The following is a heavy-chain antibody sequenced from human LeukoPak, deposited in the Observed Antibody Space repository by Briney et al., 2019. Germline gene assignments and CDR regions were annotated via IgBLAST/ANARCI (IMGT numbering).Heavy chain of an antibody. V-gene: IGHV4-38-2*02. CDR3: GYRGY. D-gene: IGHD4-11*01. J-gene: IGHJ4*02. CDR1: GYSISSGYY. Sequence: PSETLSLTCTVSGYSISSGYYWGWIRQPPGKGLEWIGSIYHSGSTYYNPSLKSRVTISVDTSKNQFSLKLSSATAADTAVYYCGYRGYWGQGTLVTVSS. CDR2: IYHSGST.